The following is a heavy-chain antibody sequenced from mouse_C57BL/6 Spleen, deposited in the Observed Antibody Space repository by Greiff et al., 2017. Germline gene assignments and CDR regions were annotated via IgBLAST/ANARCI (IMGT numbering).Heavy chain of an antibody. V-gene: IGHV1-52*01. J-gene: IGHJ3*01. CDR1: GYTFTSYW. CDR3: AREGGFAWFAY. D-gene: IGHD3-1*01. CDR2: IDPSDSET. Sequence: QVQLQQPGAELVRPGSSVKLSCKVSGYTFTSYWMHWVKQRPIQGLEWIGNIDPSDSETHYNQKFKDKATLTVDKSSSTAYMQLSSLTSEDSAVYYCAREGGFAWFAYWGQGTLVTVSA.